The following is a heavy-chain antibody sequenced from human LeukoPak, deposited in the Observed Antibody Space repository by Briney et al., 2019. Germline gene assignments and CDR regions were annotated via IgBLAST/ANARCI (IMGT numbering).Heavy chain of an antibody. J-gene: IGHJ6*03. CDR1: GGTFSSYA. V-gene: IGHV1-69*05. Sequence: SVKVSCKASGGTFSSYAISWVRQAPGQGLEWMGGIIPIFGTANYAQKFQGRVTITTDESTSTAYMELSSLRSEDTAVYYCARDQRDSSSYYYYYYYMDVWGKGTTVTVSS. D-gene: IGHD6-6*01. CDR2: IIPIFGTA. CDR3: ARDQRDSSSYYYYYYYMDV.